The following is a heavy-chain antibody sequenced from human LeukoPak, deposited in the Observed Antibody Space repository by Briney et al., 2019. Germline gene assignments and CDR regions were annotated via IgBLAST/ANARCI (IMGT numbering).Heavy chain of an antibody. CDR1: GYTFTGYY. Sequence: ASVKVSCKASGYTFTGYYMHWVRQAPGQGLEWMGWIYPNSGGTNYAQKFQGRVTMTRDTSISTAYMELSRLRSDDTAVYYCARNFYFDSSGYYHYWGQGTLVTVSS. CDR2: IYPNSGGT. CDR3: ARNFYFDSSGYYHY. V-gene: IGHV1-2*02. J-gene: IGHJ4*02. D-gene: IGHD3-22*01.